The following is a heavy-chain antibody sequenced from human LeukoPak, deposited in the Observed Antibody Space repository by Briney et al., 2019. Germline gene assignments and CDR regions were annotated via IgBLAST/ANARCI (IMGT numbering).Heavy chain of an antibody. D-gene: IGHD3-22*01. CDR3: ARVLLQETDSSRHYPPFYFDY. J-gene: IGHJ4*02. CDR2: IYYSGST. V-gene: IGHV4-39*07. Sequence: SETLSLTCTVSGGSISSSSYYWGWIRQPPGKGLEWIGSIYYSGSTYYNPSLKSRVTISVDTSKNQFSLKLSSVTAADTAVYYCARVLLQETDSSRHYPPFYFDYWGQGTLVTVSS. CDR1: GGSISSSSYY.